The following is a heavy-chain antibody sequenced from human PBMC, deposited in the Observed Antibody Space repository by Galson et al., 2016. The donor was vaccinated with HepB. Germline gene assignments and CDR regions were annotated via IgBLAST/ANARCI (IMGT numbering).Heavy chain of an antibody. CDR3: ARGYCSGASCYVGHFDY. Sequence: SLRLSCAASGFTFNSYGMHWVRQAPGKGLEWVAIIWYDGSNKYYADSVKGRFTISRDNSKNTLYLQMDSLRADDTAVYYCARGYCSGASCYVGHFDYWGLGTLVTVSS. D-gene: IGHD2-15*01. V-gene: IGHV3-33*01. CDR2: IWYDGSNK. CDR1: GFTFNSYG. J-gene: IGHJ4*02.